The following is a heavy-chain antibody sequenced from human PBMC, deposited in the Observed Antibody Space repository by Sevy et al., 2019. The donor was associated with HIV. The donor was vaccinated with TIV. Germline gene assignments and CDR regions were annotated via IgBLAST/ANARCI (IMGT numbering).Heavy chain of an antibody. CDR1: GFTFSSYA. CDR2: ISYDGSNK. J-gene: IGHJ6*02. Sequence: GGSLRLSCAASGFTFSSYAMHWVRQAPGKGLEWVAVISYDGSNKYYADSVKGRFTISRDNSKNTLYLQMNSLRAGDTAVYYCARSFWSGYGVWTPQPTRYYYGMDVWGQGTTVTVSS. CDR3: ARSFWSGYGVWTPQPTRYYYGMDV. D-gene: IGHD3-3*01. V-gene: IGHV3-30*04.